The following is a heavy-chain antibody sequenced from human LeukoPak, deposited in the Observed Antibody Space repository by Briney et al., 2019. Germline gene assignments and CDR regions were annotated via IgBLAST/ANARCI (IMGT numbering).Heavy chain of an antibody. CDR2: INWNGGST. J-gene: IGHJ4*02. CDR3: ASSKDHYCRY. CDR1: GFTFDDYG. V-gene: IGHV3-20*04. Sequence: GGSLRLSCAASGFTFDDYGMSWVRQAPGKGLEWVSGINWNGGSTGYADSVKGRFTISRDNAKSSLYLQMNSLTVDDTGIYYCASSKDHYCRYWGQGTLVTVSS.